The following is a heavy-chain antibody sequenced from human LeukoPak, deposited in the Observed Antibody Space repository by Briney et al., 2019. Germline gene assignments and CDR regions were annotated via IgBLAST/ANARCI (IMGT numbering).Heavy chain of an antibody. CDR3: ARGGLPINWFDP. CDR1: GGSISSGSYY. Sequence: TSETLSLTCTVSGGSISSGSYYWSWIRQPAGKGLEWIGRIYTSGSTNYNPSLKSRVTISVDTSKNQFSLKLSSVTAADTAVYYCARGGLPINWFDPWGQGTLVTVSS. J-gene: IGHJ5*02. CDR2: IYTSGST. D-gene: IGHD2-15*01. V-gene: IGHV4-61*02.